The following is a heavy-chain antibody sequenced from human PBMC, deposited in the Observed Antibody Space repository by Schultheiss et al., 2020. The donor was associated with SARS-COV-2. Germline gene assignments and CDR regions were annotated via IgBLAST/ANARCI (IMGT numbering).Heavy chain of an antibody. D-gene: IGHD3-3*01. CDR1: GFTFSSYV. CDR2: INPSGGST. CDR3: ARAPVYDFWSGYYNREGALDV. J-gene: IGHJ6*02. V-gene: IGHV1-46*01. Sequence: GGSLRLSCAASGFTFSSYVMHWVRQAPGQGLEWMGIINPSGGSTSYAQKIQGRVTMTRDTSTSTVYMELSSLRSEDTAVYYCARAPVYDFWSGYYNREGALDVWGQGTTVTVSS.